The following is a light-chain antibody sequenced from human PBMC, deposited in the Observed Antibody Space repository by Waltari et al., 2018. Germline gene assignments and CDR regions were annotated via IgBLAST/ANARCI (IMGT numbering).Light chain of an antibody. J-gene: IGLJ2*01. Sequence: QSALTQPASVSGSPGQSITISCTGTSSDVGSYNLVSWYQQHPGKAPILMIYEVSKRPSGVSNRFSGSKSGNPASLTISGLQAEDEADYYCCSYAGSSTVFGGGTKLTVL. CDR3: CSYAGSSTV. CDR2: EVS. V-gene: IGLV2-23*02. CDR1: SSDVGSYNL.